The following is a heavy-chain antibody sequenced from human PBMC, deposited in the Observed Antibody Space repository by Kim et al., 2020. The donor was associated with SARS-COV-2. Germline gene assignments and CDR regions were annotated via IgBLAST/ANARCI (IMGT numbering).Heavy chain of an antibody. CDR2: IWYDGSNK. CDR1: GFTFSSYG. Sequence: GGSLRLSCAASGFTFSSYGMHWVRQAPGKGLEWVAVIWYDGSNKYYADSVKGRFTISRDNSRNTLYLQMNSQRAEDTAVYYCTRDGMVGATPTADFWGQGTLVTVSS. J-gene: IGHJ4*02. CDR3: TRDGMVGATPTADF. D-gene: IGHD1-26*01. V-gene: IGHV3-33*08.